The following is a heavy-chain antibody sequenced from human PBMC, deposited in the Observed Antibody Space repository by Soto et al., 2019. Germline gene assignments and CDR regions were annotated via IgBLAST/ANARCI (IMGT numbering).Heavy chain of an antibody. CDR1: GGTFSSCA. J-gene: IGHJ5*02. CDR2: IIPIFGTA. Sequence: GASVKVSCKASGGTFSSCAIIWVRQAPGQGLEWMGGIIPIFGTANYAQKFQGRVTITADESTSTAYMELSSLRSEDTAVYYCARGTSGSYYTPFWFDPWGQGTLVTVSS. CDR3: ARGTSGSYYTPFWFDP. V-gene: IGHV1-69*13. D-gene: IGHD3-10*01.